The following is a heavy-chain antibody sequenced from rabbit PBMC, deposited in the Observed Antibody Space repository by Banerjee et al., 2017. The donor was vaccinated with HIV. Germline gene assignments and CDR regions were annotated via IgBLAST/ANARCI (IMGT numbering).Heavy chain of an antibody. CDR3: ARDMAYVDYGDYLPYYFNL. CDR2: IYAGSSGGT. CDR1: GIDFSSSYY. V-gene: IGHV1S40*01. D-gene: IGHD2-1*01. Sequence: QSLEESGGDLVKPGASLTLTCTASGIDFSSSYYMCWVRQAPGKGLEWIACIYAGSSGGTYYATWARGRFTISKTSSTTVTLQMTSLTAADTATYFCARDMAYVDYGDYLPYYFNLWGPGTLVTVS. J-gene: IGHJ4*01.